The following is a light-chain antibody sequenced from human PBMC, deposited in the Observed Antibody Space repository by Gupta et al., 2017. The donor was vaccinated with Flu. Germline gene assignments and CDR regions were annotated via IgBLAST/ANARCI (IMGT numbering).Light chain of an antibody. CDR2: WAS. V-gene: IGKV4-1*01. CDR1: QSLLYSSNNKNY. CDR3: QQYYDAPYT. Sequence: SLGERATINCKSSQSLLYSSNNKNYLAWYQQKSGQPPRLLIYWASTREAGVPDRFSGSGFGTDFTLTISSLQAEDVAVYYCQQYYDAPYTFGQGTKLEIK. J-gene: IGKJ2*01.